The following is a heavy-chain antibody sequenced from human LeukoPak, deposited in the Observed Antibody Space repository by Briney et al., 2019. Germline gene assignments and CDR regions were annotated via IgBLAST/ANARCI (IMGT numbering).Heavy chain of an antibody. J-gene: IGHJ4*02. CDR1: GYTFTSYY. V-gene: IGHV1-46*01. D-gene: IGHD2-15*01. CDR3: AKGETQGYCSGGSCLDFDY. Sequence: ASVKVSCKASGYTFTSYYMHWVRQAPGQGLEWMGIINPSGGSTSYAQKFQGRVTMTRDTSTSTVYMELNSLRAEDTAVYYCAKGETQGYCSGGSCLDFDYWGQGTLVTVSS. CDR2: INPSGGST.